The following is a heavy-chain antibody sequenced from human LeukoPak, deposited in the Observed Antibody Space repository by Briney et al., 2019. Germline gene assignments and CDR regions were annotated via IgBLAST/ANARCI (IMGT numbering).Heavy chain of an antibody. CDR3: ARAALWFGELLDGMDV. CDR2: INPNSGGT. Sequence: ASVKVSCKTFGYTFTGYYIHWVRQAPGQGLEWMGRINPNSGGTNYAQKFQGRVTMTRDTFISTAYMELSRLRSDETAVYYCARAALWFGELLDGMDVWGQGTTVTVSS. V-gene: IGHV1-2*06. D-gene: IGHD3-10*01. J-gene: IGHJ6*02. CDR1: GYTFTGYY.